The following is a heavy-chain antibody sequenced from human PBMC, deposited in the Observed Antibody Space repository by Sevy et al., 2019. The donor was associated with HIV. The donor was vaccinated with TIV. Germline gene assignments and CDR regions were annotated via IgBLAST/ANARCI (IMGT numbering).Heavy chain of an antibody. CDR2: SRNNANSYTT. CDR1: GFTFSDHY. Sequence: GGCLRLSCAASGFTFSDHYMDWVRQAPGKGLEWIGRSRNNANSYTTDYAASVKGRVTISRGESKNSLYLQMNSLKSEDTATYYCTRALIVVAGFFSYYHGMDVWGQGTTVVVSS. CDR3: TRALIVVAGFFSYYHGMDV. V-gene: IGHV3-72*01. D-gene: IGHD6-19*01. J-gene: IGHJ6*02.